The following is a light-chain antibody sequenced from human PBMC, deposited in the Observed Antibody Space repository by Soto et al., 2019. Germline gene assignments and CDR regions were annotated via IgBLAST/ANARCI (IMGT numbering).Light chain of an antibody. Sequence: DIQLTQSPSSQSASVGDRVTITCRASQSITNSLNWYQQKPGKAPKLLINGASTLQGGVPSRFSGSGSGTDFTLTISSLQPVDFTTYYCQQSYSAPYSFGQGTKLVI. CDR1: QSITNS. V-gene: IGKV1-39*01. J-gene: IGKJ2*01. CDR2: GAS. CDR3: QQSYSAPYS.